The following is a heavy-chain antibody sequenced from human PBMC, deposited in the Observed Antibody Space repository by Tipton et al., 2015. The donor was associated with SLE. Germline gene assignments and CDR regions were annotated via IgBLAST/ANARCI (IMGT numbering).Heavy chain of an antibody. CDR1: GGSIGSYY. Sequence: LRLSCTVSGGSIGSYYWSWIRQPPGKGLEWIGYIYYSGSTNYNPSLKSRVTISVDTSKNQFSLKLSSVTAADTAVYYCARTGELFDYWGQGTLVTVSS. V-gene: IGHV4-59*01. CDR3: ARTGELFDY. D-gene: IGHD1-26*01. CDR2: IYYSGST. J-gene: IGHJ4*02.